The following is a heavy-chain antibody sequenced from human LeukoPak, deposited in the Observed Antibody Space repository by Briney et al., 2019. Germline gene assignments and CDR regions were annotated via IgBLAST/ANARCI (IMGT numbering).Heavy chain of an antibody. CDR2: ISSSSSTI. CDR1: GFTVSSNY. CDR3: AREFYDFWSGYADY. D-gene: IGHD3-3*01. V-gene: IGHV3-48*04. Sequence: GGSLRLSCAASGFTVSSNYMSWVRQAPGKGLEWVSYISSSSSTIYYADSVKGRFTVSRDNAKNSLYLQMNSLRAEDTAVYYCAREFYDFWSGYADYWGQGTLVTVSS. J-gene: IGHJ4*02.